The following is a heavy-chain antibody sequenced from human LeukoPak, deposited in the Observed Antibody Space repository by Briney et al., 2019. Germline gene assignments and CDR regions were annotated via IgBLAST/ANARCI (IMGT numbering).Heavy chain of an antibody. J-gene: IGHJ4*02. D-gene: IGHD3-10*01. CDR1: GFTFSSYA. CDR2: IRSGAYT. Sequence: GGSLRLSCAASGFTFSSYAMTWVCQAPGKGLEWVSTIRSGAYTYYADSVKGRLSVSRDNSKNTLYLEMNSLRAEDAAVYYCARISVVSRSGPLDYWGQGTLVTVSS. CDR3: ARISVVSRSGPLDY. V-gene: IGHV3-23*01.